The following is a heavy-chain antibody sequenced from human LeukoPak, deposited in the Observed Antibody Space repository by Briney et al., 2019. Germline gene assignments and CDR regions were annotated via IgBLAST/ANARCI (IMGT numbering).Heavy chain of an antibody. CDR3: ASRYYDFWSGYRTFDY. V-gene: IGHV4-61*02. Sequence: SQTLSLTCTVSGGSISSGSYYWSWIRQPAGKGLEWIGRIYTSGSTNYNPPLKSRVTISVDTSKNQFSLKLSSVTAADTAVYYCASRYYDFWSGYRTFDYWGQGTLVTVSS. D-gene: IGHD3-3*01. CDR2: IYTSGST. J-gene: IGHJ4*02. CDR1: GGSISSGSYY.